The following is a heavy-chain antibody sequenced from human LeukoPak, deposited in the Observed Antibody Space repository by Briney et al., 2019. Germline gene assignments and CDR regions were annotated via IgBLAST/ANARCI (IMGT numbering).Heavy chain of an antibody. Sequence: GGSLRLSCAASGFTVSSNYMSWVRQAPGKGLEWVSVVYSGGSTYYADSVKGRFTISRDNSKNTLYLQMNSLRAEDTAVYYCARFYDSSGYYYPDAFDIWGQGTMVTVSS. CDR2: VYSGGST. CDR1: GFTVSSNY. J-gene: IGHJ3*02. V-gene: IGHV3-53*01. D-gene: IGHD3-22*01. CDR3: ARFYDSSGYYYPDAFDI.